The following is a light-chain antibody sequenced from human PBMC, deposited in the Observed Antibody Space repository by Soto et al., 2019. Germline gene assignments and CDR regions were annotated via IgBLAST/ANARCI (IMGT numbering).Light chain of an antibody. CDR2: SNN. Sequence: SVLTQPPSASGSPGQRVTISCSGSSSNIGSNAVNWYQQLPGTAPTLLIYSNNERPSGVPDRFSGSKSGTSASLAISGLQSEDEADYYCATWDDSLNGYVFGTGTKLTVL. V-gene: IGLV1-44*01. CDR1: SSNIGSNA. CDR3: ATWDDSLNGYV. J-gene: IGLJ1*01.